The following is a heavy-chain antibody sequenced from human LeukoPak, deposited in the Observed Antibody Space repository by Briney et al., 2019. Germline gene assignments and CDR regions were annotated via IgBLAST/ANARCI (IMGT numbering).Heavy chain of an antibody. V-gene: IGHV3-23*01. Sequence: PGGSLRLSCAASGFTFSSYAMNWVRQAPGKWLEWVSAISGSGGSTDYADSVKGRFTISRDNSKNTLYLQMNSLRAEDTAVYYCAIREKTFDYWGQGTLVTVSS. D-gene: IGHD5-24*01. CDR3: AIREKTFDY. CDR2: ISGSGGST. J-gene: IGHJ4*02. CDR1: GFTFSSYA.